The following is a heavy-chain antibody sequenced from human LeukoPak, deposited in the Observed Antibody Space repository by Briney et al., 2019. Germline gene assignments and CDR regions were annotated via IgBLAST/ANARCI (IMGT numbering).Heavy chain of an antibody. D-gene: IGHD3-22*01. CDR2: ISYDGSKK. V-gene: IGHV3-30-3*01. CDR3: ARSYYCDSSGYCDDAFDI. Sequence: GGSLRLSCAASGFTFSSYAMHWVRQAPGKGLEWVAVISYDGSKKYYADSVKGRFTISRDNSKNTLYLQMNSPRAEDTAVYYCARSYYCDSSGYCDDAFDIWGQGTMVTVSS. J-gene: IGHJ3*02. CDR1: GFTFSSYA.